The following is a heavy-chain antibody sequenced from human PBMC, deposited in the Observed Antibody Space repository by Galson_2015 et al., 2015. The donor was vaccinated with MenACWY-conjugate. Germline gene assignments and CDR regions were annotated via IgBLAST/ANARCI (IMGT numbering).Heavy chain of an antibody. Sequence: SVKVSCKASGYSFTGYNIHWVRQAPGQGLERLGWINPHSGDTNYAQKFQGWVTLTRDTSTSHVYMELSRLRSDYTAVYYCARGGLYGSSWSTFDSWGQGTLVTVSS. CDR3: ARGGLYGSSWSTFDS. V-gene: IGHV1-2*04. CDR1: GYSFTGYN. J-gene: IGHJ4*02. CDR2: INPHSGDT. D-gene: IGHD6-13*01.